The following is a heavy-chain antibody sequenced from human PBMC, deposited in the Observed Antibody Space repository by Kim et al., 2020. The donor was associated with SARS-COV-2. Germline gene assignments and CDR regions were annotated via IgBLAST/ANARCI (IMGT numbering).Heavy chain of an antibody. CDR2: INHSGST. J-gene: IGHJ6*02. D-gene: IGHD7-27*01. Sequence: SETLSLTCGVSGGSSSGYHWSWIRQPPGKGLEWIGEINHSGSTSYNPSLKGRVTISADTSKSQFSLNLRSVTAADTALYYCAAGDVKIWYARDYYFGMDVWGQGTTVTVSS. CDR1: GGSSSGYH. CDR3: AAGDVKIWYARDYYFGMDV. V-gene: IGHV4-34*01.